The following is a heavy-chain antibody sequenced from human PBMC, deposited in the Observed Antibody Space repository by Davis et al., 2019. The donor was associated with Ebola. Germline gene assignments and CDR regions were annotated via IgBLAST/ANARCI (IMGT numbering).Heavy chain of an antibody. CDR1: GYTFTGYY. CDR2: INPNSGGT. CDR3: ARAPTRGFVAQRYYYYGMDV. J-gene: IGHJ6*02. Sequence: AASVKVSCKASGYTFTGYYMHWVRQAPGQGLEWMGWINPNSGGTNYAQKFQGWVTMTRDTSISTAYMELSRLRSDDTAVYYCARAPTRGFVAQRYYYYGMDVWGQGTTATVSS. D-gene: IGHD2-21*01. V-gene: IGHV1-2*04.